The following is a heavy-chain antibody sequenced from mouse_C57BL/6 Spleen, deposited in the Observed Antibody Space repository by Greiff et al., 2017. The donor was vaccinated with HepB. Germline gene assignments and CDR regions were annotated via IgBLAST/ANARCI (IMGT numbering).Heavy chain of an antibody. CDR3: ARSVATVVATDDY. CDR1: GYTFTSYW. CDR2: LDPSDSYT. V-gene: IGHV1-50*01. Sequence: QVQLQQPGAQLVKPGASVKLSCKASGYTFTSYWMQWVKQRPGQGLEWIGELDPSDSYTNYNQKFKGKATLTVDTSSSTAYMQLSSRTSEDSAVYYCARSVATVVATDDYWGQGTTLTVSS. J-gene: IGHJ2*01. D-gene: IGHD1-1*01.